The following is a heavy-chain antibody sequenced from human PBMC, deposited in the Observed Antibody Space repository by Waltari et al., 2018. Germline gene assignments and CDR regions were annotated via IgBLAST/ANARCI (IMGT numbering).Heavy chain of an antibody. CDR1: GYTFTDYY. Sequence: EVQLVQSGAEVKKPGATVKISCKVSGYTFTDYYMHWVQQAPGKGLEWMGLVAPEEWEKIYAEKFQGRVTITADTSTDTAYMELSSLRSEDTAVYYCATGAVRWSGYYANYWGQGTLVTVSS. D-gene: IGHD3-3*01. J-gene: IGHJ4*02. V-gene: IGHV1-69-2*01. CDR3: ATGAVRWSGYYANY. CDR2: VAPEEWEK.